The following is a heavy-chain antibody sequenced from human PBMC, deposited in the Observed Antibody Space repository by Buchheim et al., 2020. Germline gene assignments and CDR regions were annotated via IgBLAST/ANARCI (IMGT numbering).Heavy chain of an antibody. CDR2: IKQDGSEK. J-gene: IGHJ4*02. CDR1: GFTFSSHW. V-gene: IGHV3-7*03. D-gene: IGHD6-19*01. CDR3: ASSRGWLLEY. Sequence: EVQLVESGGGLVQPGGSLRLSCVASGFTFSSHWINWVRQAPGKGPEWVGNIKQDGSEKYYVDSVKGRFTISRDNAKNSLSLQMNSLRAEDTAVYYCASSRGWLLEYWGQGTL.